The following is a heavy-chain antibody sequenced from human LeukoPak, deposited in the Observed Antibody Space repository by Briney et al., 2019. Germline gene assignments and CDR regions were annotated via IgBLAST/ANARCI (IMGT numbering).Heavy chain of an antibody. Sequence: ASVKDSCKASGYTFTGYLMHWVRQAPGQGLEWMGWINPNSGCSYYAQIFQGTVTMTRDTSIHKPYMELSTLRAHDTAVYYCALDWGRRVYYDFWSGDDNRFDPWGQGTLVTVSS. CDR1: GYTFTGYL. V-gene: IGHV1-2*02. CDR2: INPNSGCS. D-gene: IGHD3-3*01. CDR3: ALDWGRRVYYDFWSGDDNRFDP. J-gene: IGHJ5*02.